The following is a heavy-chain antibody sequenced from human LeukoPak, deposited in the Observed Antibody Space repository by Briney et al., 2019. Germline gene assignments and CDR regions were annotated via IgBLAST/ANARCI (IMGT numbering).Heavy chain of an antibody. CDR3: ARGLPYSSSWYPH. D-gene: IGHD6-13*01. V-gene: IGHV4-34*01. J-gene: IGHJ4*02. CDR1: GGSFSGYY. Sequence: SETLSLTCAVYGGSFSGYYWSWIRQPPGKGPEWIGEINHSGSTNYNPSLKSRVTISVDTSKNQFSLKLSSVTAADTAVYYCARGLPYSSSWYPHWGQGTLVTVSS. CDR2: INHSGST.